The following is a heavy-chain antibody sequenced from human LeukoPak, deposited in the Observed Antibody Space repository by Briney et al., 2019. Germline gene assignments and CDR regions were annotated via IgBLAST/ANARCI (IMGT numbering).Heavy chain of an antibody. CDR1: GFPVSSYY. V-gene: IGHV3-53*01. Sequence: GESLRLSCAASGFPVSSYYMNWVRKAPGTGLEWVSVIYADGTIYYADSVKGRFTISRDNSKNTVYLQMNSLRAEDTAVYYCAREIVGAIKSYYDYWGQGTLVTASS. CDR2: IYADGTI. CDR3: AREIVGAIKSYYDY. D-gene: IGHD1-26*01. J-gene: IGHJ4*02.